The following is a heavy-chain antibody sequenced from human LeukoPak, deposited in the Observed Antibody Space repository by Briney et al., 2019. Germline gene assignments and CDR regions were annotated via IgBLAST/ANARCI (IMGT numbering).Heavy chain of an antibody. CDR3: ARLVSFWSGYGYYYYYYMDV. V-gene: IGHV4-4*09. J-gene: IGHJ6*03. CDR1: GGSISSYY. Sequence: SETLSLTCTVSGGSISSYYWSWIRQPPGKGLEWIWYIYTSGSTNYNPSLKSRVTISVDTSKNQFSLKLSSVTAADTAVYYCARLVSFWSGYGYYYYYYMDVWGKGTTVTVSS. CDR2: IYTSGST. D-gene: IGHD3-3*01.